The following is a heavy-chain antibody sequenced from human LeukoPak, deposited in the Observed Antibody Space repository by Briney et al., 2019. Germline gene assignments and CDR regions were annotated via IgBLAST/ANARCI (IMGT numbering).Heavy chain of an antibody. J-gene: IGHJ5*02. CDR3: ARDRQYSSHNWFDP. CDR2: IWYDGSNR. V-gene: IGHV3-33*01. Sequence: PGGSLRLSCAASGFTFSSYGMHWVRQAPGKGLEWVAVIWYDGSNRYYADSVKGRFTISRDNSKNTLYLQMNSLRAEDTAVYYCARDRQYSSHNWFDPWGQGTLVTVSS. CDR1: GFTFSSYG. D-gene: IGHD6-6*01.